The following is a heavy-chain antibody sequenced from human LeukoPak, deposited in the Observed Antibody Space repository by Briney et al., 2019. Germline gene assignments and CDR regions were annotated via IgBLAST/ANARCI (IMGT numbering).Heavy chain of an antibody. CDR3: ARGAGLAAPYYFDY. CDR2: IYYSGST. D-gene: IGHD6-6*01. CDR1: GGSISSSSHY. J-gene: IGHJ4*02. Sequence: SETLSLTCTVSGGSISSSSHYWGWIRQPPGKGLEWIGSIYYSGSTYYNPSLKSRVSISLDTSKNQFSLKLSSVTAADTAVYYCARGAGLAAPYYFDYWGQGTLVTVSS. V-gene: IGHV4-39*07.